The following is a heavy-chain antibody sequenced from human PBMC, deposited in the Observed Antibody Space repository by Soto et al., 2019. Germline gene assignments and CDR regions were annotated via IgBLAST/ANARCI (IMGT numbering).Heavy chain of an antibody. CDR1: RGSLNRGDYY. CDR2: IYYSGST. J-gene: IGHJ4*02. D-gene: IGHD3-9*01. Sequence: SEDLPLPCTVPRGSLNRGDYYWTLIRQTPRKGLEWIGYIYYSGSTYYNPSLKSRVTISVDTSKNQFSLKLSSVTAADTAVYYCARGVRYFDWLLPFYLDYWGQGTPVTVSS. CDR3: ARGVRYFDWLLPFYLDY. V-gene: IGHV4-30-4*02.